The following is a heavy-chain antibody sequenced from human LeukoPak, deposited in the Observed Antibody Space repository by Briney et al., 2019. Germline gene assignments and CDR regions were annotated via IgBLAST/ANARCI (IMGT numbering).Heavy chain of an antibody. D-gene: IGHD3-10*01. CDR3: AREAYGSGSYHRTNWFDP. CDR1: GGSISSGDYY. CDR2: IYYSGST. J-gene: IGHJ5*02. Sequence: SETLSLTCTVSGGSISSGDYYWSWIRQPPGKGLEWLGYIYYSGSTYYNPSLKSRVTISVDTSKNQFSLKLSSVTAADTAVYYCAREAYGSGSYHRTNWFDPWGQGTLVTVSS. V-gene: IGHV4-30-4*01.